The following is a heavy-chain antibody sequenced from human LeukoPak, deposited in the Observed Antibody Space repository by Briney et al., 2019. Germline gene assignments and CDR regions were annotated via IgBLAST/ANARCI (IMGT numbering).Heavy chain of an antibody. J-gene: IGHJ4*02. CDR2: LRSDGTT. CDR3: VKEPHYYDRSGYF. CDR1: GFTFSNSW. V-gene: IGHV3-74*01. Sequence: GGSLRLSCAASGFTFSNSWMHWVRQTPGKGLVWVSCLRSDGTTTYAESVKGRFTISRDNSKNSLFLPMKSLRTDDTALYYCVKEPHYYDRSGYFWGQGTLVTVSS. D-gene: IGHD3-22*01.